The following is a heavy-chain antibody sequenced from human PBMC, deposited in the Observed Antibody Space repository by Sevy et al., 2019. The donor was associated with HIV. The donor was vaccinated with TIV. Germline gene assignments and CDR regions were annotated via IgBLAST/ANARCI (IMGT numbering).Heavy chain of an antibody. Sequence: GGSLILSCAASGFTFSDYYMNWVRQAPGKGLEWVSSISGRSSYIHYADSVRGRFTISRDNAKNSLYLQMNSLRADDTAVYFCARDGGCSSTSCLLYFDSWGQGALVTVSS. CDR3: ARDGGCSSTSCLLYFDS. CDR2: ISGRSSYI. CDR1: GFTFSDYY. V-gene: IGHV3-21*06. J-gene: IGHJ4*02. D-gene: IGHD2-2*01.